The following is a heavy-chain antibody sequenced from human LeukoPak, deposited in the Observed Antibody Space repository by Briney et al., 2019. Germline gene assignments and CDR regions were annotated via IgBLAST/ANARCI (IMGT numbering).Heavy chain of an antibody. CDR2: MNPNSGNT. D-gene: IGHD3-22*01. J-gene: IGHJ4*02. V-gene: IGHV1-8*03. CDR3: ARDPTMSGRFDY. CDR1: GYTFTSYD. Sequence: ASVKVSCKASGYTFTSYDINWVRQATGQGLEWMGWMNPNSGNTGYAQKFQGRVTITRNTSISTAYMELSSLRSEDTAVYYCARDPTMSGRFDYWGQGTLVTVSS.